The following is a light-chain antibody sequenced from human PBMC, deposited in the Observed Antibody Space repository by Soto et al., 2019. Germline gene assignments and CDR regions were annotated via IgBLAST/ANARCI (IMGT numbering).Light chain of an antibody. Sequence: EIVMTQSPATLSVSPGERATLFCRASQSVSSNLAWYQQKPGQAPRLLIYGASTRATGIPARFSGSGSGTEFTLTISSLESEDFAVYYCQQYNNWPRTFGQGTKVDIK. CDR2: GAS. J-gene: IGKJ1*01. CDR1: QSVSSN. V-gene: IGKV3-15*01. CDR3: QQYNNWPRT.